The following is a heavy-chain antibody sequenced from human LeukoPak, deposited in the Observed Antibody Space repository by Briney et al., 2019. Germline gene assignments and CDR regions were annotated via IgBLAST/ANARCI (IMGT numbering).Heavy chain of an antibody. CDR3: ARDNVGAYYYDSSGYYVGRYFQH. CDR1: GGTFSSYA. V-gene: IGHV1-69*13. D-gene: IGHD3-22*01. CDR2: IIPTFGTA. J-gene: IGHJ1*01. Sequence: SVKVPCKASGGTFSSYAISWVRQAPGQGLEWMGGIIPTFGTANYAQKFQGRVTITADESTSTAYMELSSLRSEDTAVYYCARDNVGAYYYDSSGYYVGRYFQHWGQGTLVTVSS.